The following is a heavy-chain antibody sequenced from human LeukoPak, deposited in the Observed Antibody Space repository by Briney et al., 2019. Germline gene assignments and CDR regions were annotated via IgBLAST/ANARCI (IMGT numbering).Heavy chain of an antibody. V-gene: IGHV5-51*01. CDR3: ALQGGAIVTYNWFDP. D-gene: IGHD3-16*02. CDR1: GYSFTSYW. Sequence: LGESLKISCKGSGYSFTSYWIGWVRQRPGKGLEWMGIIYPGDSDTRYSPSFQGQVTISADKSISTAYLQWSSLKASDTAMYYCALQGGAIVTYNWFDPWGQGTLVTVSS. J-gene: IGHJ5*02. CDR2: IYPGDSDT.